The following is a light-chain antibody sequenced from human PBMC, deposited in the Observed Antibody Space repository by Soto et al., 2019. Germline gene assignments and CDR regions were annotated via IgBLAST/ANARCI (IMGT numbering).Light chain of an antibody. J-gene: IGKJ1*01. CDR1: QSLIHSDGSTY. CDR3: LQGTHWPWT. CDR2: EVS. Sequence: DVVMTQSPLFLPVTLGQPASISCRSSQSLIHSDGSTYLGWFQQRPGQSPRRLIYEVSDRDSGVPDRFTGSGSGTDFTLKISRVEAEDVGVYYCLQGTHWPWTFGQGTEVEIK. V-gene: IGKV2-30*02.